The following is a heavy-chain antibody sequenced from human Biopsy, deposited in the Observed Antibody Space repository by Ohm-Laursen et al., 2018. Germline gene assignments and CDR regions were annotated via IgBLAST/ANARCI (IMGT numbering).Heavy chain of an antibody. D-gene: IGHD1-1*01. J-gene: IGHJ4*02. CDR3: AADINVWNVNY. CDR2: FAPENGRI. Sequence: GSSVKVSCKVSGYTLTALSMHWVRQAPGQGLEWMGGFAPENGRIVYSQKFQGRVTMTEDTSTSTVYMEVWRLRSDDTAVYYCAADINVWNVNYWGQGTQVIVSS. V-gene: IGHV1-24*01. CDR1: GYTLTALS.